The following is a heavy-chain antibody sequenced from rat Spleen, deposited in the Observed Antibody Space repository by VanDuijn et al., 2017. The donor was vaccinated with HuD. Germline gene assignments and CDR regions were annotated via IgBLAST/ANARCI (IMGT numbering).Heavy chain of an antibody. CDR3: ARSDGTHYYLPFAN. D-gene: IGHD1-12*02. J-gene: IGHJ3*01. Sequence: EVQLQESGPGLVKPSQSLSLTCSVIGYSITSSLRWNWIRKFPGNKLEWMGYINSAGSTNYNPSLKSRISITRDTSKNQFFLQVNSFTTEDTATYFCARSDGTHYYLPFANWGQGTVVTVSS. CDR1: GYSITSSLR. CDR2: INSAGST. V-gene: IGHV3-3*01.